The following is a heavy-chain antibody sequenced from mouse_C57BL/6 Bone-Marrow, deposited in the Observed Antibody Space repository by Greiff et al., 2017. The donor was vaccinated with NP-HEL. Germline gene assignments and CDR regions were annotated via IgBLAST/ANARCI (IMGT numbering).Heavy chain of an antibody. D-gene: IGHD2-5*01. CDR1: GYTFTSYT. CDR3: ARQAYYSKGTFAY. V-gene: IGHV1-4*01. CDR2: INPSSGYT. J-gene: IGHJ3*01. Sequence: VQLVESGAELARPGASVKMSCKASGYTFTSYTMHWVKQRPGQGLEWIGYINPSSGYTKYNQKFKDKATLTADKSSSTAYMQLSSLTSEDSAVYYCARQAYYSKGTFAYWGQGTLVTVSA.